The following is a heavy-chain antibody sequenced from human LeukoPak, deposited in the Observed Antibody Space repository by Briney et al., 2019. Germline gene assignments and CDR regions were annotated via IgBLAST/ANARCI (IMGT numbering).Heavy chain of an antibody. D-gene: IGHD5-12*01. CDR2: IYPGDSDT. CDR1: GYTFTRYW. Sequence: GESLKISCRGSGYTFTRYWIAWVRQMPGKGLEWMAIIYPGDSDTRYSPSFQGQVTVSADKSISTAYLQWNTLEASDTAMYYCARRQYSGYDFDFWGQGTLVTVSS. CDR3: ARRQYSGYDFDF. J-gene: IGHJ4*02. V-gene: IGHV5-51*01.